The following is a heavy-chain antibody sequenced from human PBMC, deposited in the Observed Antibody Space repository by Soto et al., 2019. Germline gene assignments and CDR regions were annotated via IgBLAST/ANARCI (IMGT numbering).Heavy chain of an antibody. CDR3: ARDLAKGGGSAGFDY. J-gene: IGHJ4*02. CDR2: INPKSGGT. D-gene: IGHD1-26*01. V-gene: IGHV1-2*02. Sequence: ASVKVTCKASGYTFTVYYMHWVRQAPGQGLEWMGWINPKSGGTMYLQKFQGRVTMTWDTSISTAYMALTRLRSDDTAVYYCARDLAKGGGSAGFDYWGQRTLVPVSS. CDR1: GYTFTVYY.